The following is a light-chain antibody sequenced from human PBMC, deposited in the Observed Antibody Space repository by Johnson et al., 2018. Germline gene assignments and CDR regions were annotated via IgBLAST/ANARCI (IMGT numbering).Light chain of an antibody. CDR3: GTWDSSLSAGNV. Sequence: QSVLTQPPSVSAAPGQKVTISCSGSSSNIGNNYVSWYQQLPGTAPKLLIYENNKRPSGIPDRFSGSKSGTSATLGITGLQTGDEAGYYCGTWDSSLSAGNVFGTGIKGNVL. V-gene: IGLV1-51*02. J-gene: IGLJ1*01. CDR1: SSNIGNNY. CDR2: ENN.